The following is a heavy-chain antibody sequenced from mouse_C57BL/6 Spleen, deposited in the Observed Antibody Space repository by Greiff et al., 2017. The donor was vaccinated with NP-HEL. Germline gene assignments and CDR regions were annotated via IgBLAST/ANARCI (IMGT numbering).Heavy chain of an antibody. D-gene: IGHD2-4*01. CDR3: TREDDYDEGFAY. Sequence: EVQLMESGEGLVKPGGSLKLSCAASGFTFSSYAMSWVRQTPEKRLEWVAYISSGGDYIYYADTVKGRFTISRDNARNTLYLQMSSLKSEDTAMYYCTREDDYDEGFAYWGQGTLVTVSA. CDR1: GFTFSSYA. CDR2: ISSGGDYI. V-gene: IGHV5-9-1*02. J-gene: IGHJ3*01.